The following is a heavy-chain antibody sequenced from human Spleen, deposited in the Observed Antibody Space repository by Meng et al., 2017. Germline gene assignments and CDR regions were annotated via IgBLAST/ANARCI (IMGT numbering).Heavy chain of an antibody. D-gene: IGHD1-26*01. CDR2: ISGSGGST. CDR3: ARERAGSDAFDI. V-gene: IGHV3-48*03. J-gene: IGHJ3*02. CDR1: GFTVSTNE. Sequence: GESLKISCAASGFTVSTNEMSWVRQAPGKGLEWVSAISGSGGSTYYADSVKGRFTISRDNAKNSLYLQMNSLRAEDTAVYYCARERAGSDAFDIWGQGTMVTVSS.